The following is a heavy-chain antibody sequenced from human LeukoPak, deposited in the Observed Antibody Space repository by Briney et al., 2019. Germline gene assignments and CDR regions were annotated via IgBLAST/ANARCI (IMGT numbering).Heavy chain of an antibody. D-gene: IGHD6-19*01. V-gene: IGHV1-46*01. CDR1: GYTFTSYG. CDR2: INPSGGST. CDR3: ARDYESSGNDP. J-gene: IGHJ5*02. Sequence: ASVKVSCKASGYTFTSYGISWVRQAPGQGLEWMGIINPSGGSTSYAQKFQGRVTMTRDTSTSTVYMELSSLRSEDTAVYYCARDYESSGNDPWGQGTLVTVSS.